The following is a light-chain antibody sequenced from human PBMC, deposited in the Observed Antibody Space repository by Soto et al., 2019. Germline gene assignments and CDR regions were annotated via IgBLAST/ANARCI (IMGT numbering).Light chain of an antibody. Sequence: EILMTQSPATLSVSPGETATLSCRASQSVSTKLAWYQQKPGQAPRLLINDASTRDTGVPARFSGWGSGTEFTLTISSLQSEDFAVYYCQQYHNGPPITFRQGTRLEIK. CDR2: DAS. CDR1: QSVSTK. J-gene: IGKJ5*01. CDR3: QQYHNGPPIT. V-gene: IGKV3-15*01.